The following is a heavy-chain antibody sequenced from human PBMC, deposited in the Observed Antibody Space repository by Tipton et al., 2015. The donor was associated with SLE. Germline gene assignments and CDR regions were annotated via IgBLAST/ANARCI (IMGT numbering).Heavy chain of an antibody. CDR2: ISGSGGSA. CDR3: AKSPGASGYDYFDY. Sequence: SGFMFSNHVMTWVRQAPGKGLEWASVISGSGGSAHYADSVKGRFTMSRDNSKNALFLEMNSLRAEDTAIYFCAKSPGASGYDYFDYWGQGALVTVSS. J-gene: IGHJ4*02. V-gene: IGHV3-23*01. CDR1: GFMFSNHV. D-gene: IGHD3-22*01.